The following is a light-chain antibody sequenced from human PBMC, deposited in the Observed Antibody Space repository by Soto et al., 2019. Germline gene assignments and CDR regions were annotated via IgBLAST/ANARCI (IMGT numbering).Light chain of an antibody. Sequence: EIVLTQSPGTLSLSPGERATLSCRASQSVSSSYLAWYQQKPGQAPRLLIYGASSRATGIPDRLSGSGSGTDFTLTISRLEPEDFAVYYCQQYGSSPSLTFGGGTKV. J-gene: IGKJ4*01. CDR1: QSVSSSY. V-gene: IGKV3-20*01. CDR3: QQYGSSPSLT. CDR2: GAS.